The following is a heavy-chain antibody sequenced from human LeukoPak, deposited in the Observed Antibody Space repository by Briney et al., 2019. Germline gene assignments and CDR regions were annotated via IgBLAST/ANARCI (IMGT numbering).Heavy chain of an antibody. D-gene: IGHD4-17*01. Sequence: SETLSLICAVSDYPISGGYYWAWIRQPPGKGLECIASIYRSGSAYYNPSLKSRVIISVDTSKNQFSLRLRSVTAADTAVYYCARLLDYGARNFDFWGRGTLVTVSS. CDR2: IYRSGSA. J-gene: IGHJ4*02. CDR3: ARLLDYGARNFDF. V-gene: IGHV4-38-2*01. CDR1: DYPISGGYY.